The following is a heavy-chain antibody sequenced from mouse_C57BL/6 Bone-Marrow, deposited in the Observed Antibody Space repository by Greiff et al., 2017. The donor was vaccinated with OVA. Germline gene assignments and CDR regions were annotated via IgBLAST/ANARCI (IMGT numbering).Heavy chain of an antibody. CDR3: AKEGYYDPWFAY. CDR2: IYPSDSET. J-gene: IGHJ3*01. V-gene: IGHV1-61*01. Sequence: KESCKASGYTFTSYWMDWVKQRPGQGLEWIGNIYPSDSETHYNQKFKDKATLTVDKSSSTAYMQLSSLTSEDSAVYYCAKEGYYDPWFAYWGQGTLVTVSA. D-gene: IGHD2-4*01. CDR1: GYTFTSYW.